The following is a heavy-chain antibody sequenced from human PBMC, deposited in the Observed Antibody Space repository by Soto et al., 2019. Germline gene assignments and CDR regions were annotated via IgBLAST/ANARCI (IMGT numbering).Heavy chain of an antibody. Sequence: GGSLRLSCAASGFTFSSYAMHWVRQAPGKGLEWVAVISYDGSNKYYADSVKGRFTISRDNSKNTLYLQMNSLRAEDTAVYYCARDSGSSGWYIGAFDIWGQGTMVTVSS. J-gene: IGHJ3*02. D-gene: IGHD6-19*01. CDR1: GFTFSSYA. V-gene: IGHV3-30-3*01. CDR2: ISYDGSNK. CDR3: ARDSGSSGWYIGAFDI.